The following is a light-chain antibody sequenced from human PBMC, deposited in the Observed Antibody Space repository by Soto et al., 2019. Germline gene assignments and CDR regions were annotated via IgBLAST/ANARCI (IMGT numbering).Light chain of an antibody. CDR2: EVS. CDR3: SSYAGSNIFV. Sequence: QLVLTQPPSASGSPGQSVTISCTGTSSDVGGYDYVSWYQQHPGEAPKLMIYEVSKRPSGVPDRFSGSKSGDTASLSVSGLQAEDEADYYCSSYAGSNIFVFGTGTKLTVL. J-gene: IGLJ1*01. V-gene: IGLV2-8*01. CDR1: SSDVGGYDY.